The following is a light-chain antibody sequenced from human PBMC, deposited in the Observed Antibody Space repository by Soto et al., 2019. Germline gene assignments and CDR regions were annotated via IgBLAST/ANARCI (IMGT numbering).Light chain of an antibody. Sequence: DIVMTQSPDSLAVSLGERATINCKSSQSVLYSSNNKNYLAWYQQKPGQPPRLLISWASTRETGVPDRFSVSGSGADFTLTVSSLQAEDVAVYYCEQYHTTPQTFGQGTKVEIK. CDR1: QSVLYSSNNKNY. CDR3: EQYHTTPQT. J-gene: IGKJ1*01. V-gene: IGKV4-1*01. CDR2: WAS.